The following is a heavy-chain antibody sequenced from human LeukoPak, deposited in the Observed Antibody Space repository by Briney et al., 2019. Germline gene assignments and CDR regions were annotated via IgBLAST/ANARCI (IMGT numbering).Heavy chain of an antibody. CDR2: INPNSGGT. CDR3: AREGKHCTNGVCYYYYYMDV. J-gene: IGHJ6*03. V-gene: IGHV1-2*02. D-gene: IGHD2-8*01. Sequence: ASVKVSCKAFGYTFTGYYMHWVRQAPGQGLEWMGWINPNSGGTNYAQKFQGRVTMTRDTSISTAYMELSRLRSDDTAVYYCAREGKHCTNGVCYYYYYMDVWGKGTTVTVSS. CDR1: GYTFTGYY.